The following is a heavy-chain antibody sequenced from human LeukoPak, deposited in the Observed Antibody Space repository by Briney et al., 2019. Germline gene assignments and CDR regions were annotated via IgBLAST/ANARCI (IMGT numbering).Heavy chain of an antibody. CDR3: ARGGYDFWSGYRVNYGMDV. D-gene: IGHD3-3*01. V-gene: IGHV4-39*07. CDR1: GGSISSSSYY. CDR2: INHSGST. Sequence: SETLSLTCTVSGGSISSSSYYWGWIRQPPGKGLEWIGEINHSGSTNYNPSLKSRVTISVDTSKNQFSLKLSSVTAADTAVYYCARGGYDFWSGYRVNYGMDVWGQGTTVTVSS. J-gene: IGHJ6*02.